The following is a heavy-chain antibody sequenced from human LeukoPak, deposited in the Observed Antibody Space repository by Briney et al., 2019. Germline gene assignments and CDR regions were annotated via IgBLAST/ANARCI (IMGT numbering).Heavy chain of an antibody. Sequence: SGPTLVNPTQTLTLTCTFSGFSLSTSGMCVSWVRQPPGKALEWLALIDWDDDKYYSTSLKTRLTISKDTSKNQVVLTMTNMDPGDTAPYYCARIPPWEYYFDYGGQGTLVPVSS. CDR3: ARIPPWEYYFDY. CDR2: IDWDDDK. CDR1: GFSLSTSGMC. J-gene: IGHJ4*02. V-gene: IGHV2-70*20. D-gene: IGHD1-26*01.